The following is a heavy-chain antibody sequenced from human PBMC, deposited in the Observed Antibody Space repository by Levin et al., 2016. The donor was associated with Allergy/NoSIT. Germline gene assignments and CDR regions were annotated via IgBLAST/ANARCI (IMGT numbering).Heavy chain of an antibody. J-gene: IGHJ4*02. D-gene: IGHD6-13*01. CDR3: ARESGRSLVGFSSSPTLSFDY. CDR2: IYYSGST. Sequence: WIRQPPGKGLEWIGYIYYSGSTYYNPSLKSRVTISVDTSKNQFSLKLSSVTAADTAVYYCARESGRSLVGFSSSPTLSFDYWGQGTLVTVSS. V-gene: IGHV4-31*02.